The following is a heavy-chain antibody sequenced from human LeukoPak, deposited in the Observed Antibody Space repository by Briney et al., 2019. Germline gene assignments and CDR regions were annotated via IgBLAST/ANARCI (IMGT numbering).Heavy chain of an antibody. CDR1: GFTFSSYS. Sequence: GGSLRLSCAASGFTFSSYSMNWVRQAPGKGLEWVSSISSSSSYIYYADSVKGRFTISRDNAKNSLYLQMNSLRAEDTAVYYCARDSGWFWSGDYYYYMDVWGKGTTVTVSS. J-gene: IGHJ6*03. D-gene: IGHD3-3*01. CDR2: ISSSSSYI. V-gene: IGHV3-21*01. CDR3: ARDSGWFWSGDYYYYMDV.